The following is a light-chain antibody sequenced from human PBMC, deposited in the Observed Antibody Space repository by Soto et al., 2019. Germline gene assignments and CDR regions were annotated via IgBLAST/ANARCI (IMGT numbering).Light chain of an antibody. CDR1: QSVSSS. CDR2: DAS. CDR3: QQYNNWPPYT. V-gene: IGKV3-15*01. Sequence: EIVMTQSPATLSVSPGERATLSRRASQSVSSSLAWYQQAPGQAPRLLIYDASTRATGIPARFSGSGSGTEFTLTISSLQSEDFAVYYCQQYNNWPPYTFGQGTKVEIK. J-gene: IGKJ2*01.